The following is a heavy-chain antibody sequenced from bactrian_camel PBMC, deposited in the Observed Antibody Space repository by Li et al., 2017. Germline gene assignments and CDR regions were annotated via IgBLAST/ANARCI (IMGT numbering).Heavy chain of an antibody. Sequence: VQLVESGGGSVQAGGSLNLSCVPSGYTVGSCDMAWYRQAPGKEREGVAAIYGGITTYYDDSVKGRFTISQDNARNTLYLQMNSLKPEDTAMYYCAASGALWGACYSPPEEADFGYWGQGTQVTVS. J-gene: IGHJ6*01. CDR2: IYGGITT. D-gene: IGHD5*01. V-gene: IGHV3S55*01. CDR1: GYTVGSCD. CDR3: AASGALWGACYSPPEEADFGY.